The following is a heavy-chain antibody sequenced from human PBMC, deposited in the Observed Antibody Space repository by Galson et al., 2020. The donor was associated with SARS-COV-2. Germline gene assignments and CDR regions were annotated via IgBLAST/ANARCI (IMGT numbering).Heavy chain of an antibody. D-gene: IGHD7-27*01. J-gene: IGHJ2*01. V-gene: IGHV4-39*01. CDR1: GGSTSSSPYC. Sequence: ASETLSLTCPVSGGSTSSSPYCWGWIRQSPGRGLEWIGCINDSGSTSYNPSLMRRIVISVDTSKNKFSLKLTSATAADTAVYYCARQGWGNWYFDVWGRGTPVTVSS. CDR2: INDSGST. CDR3: ARQGWGNWYFDV.